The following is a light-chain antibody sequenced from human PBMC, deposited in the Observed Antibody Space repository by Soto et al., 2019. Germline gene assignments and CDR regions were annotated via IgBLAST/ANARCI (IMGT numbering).Light chain of an antibody. CDR3: CSYAGSYGV. J-gene: IGLJ3*02. V-gene: IGLV2-11*01. CDR2: DVS. CDR1: SSDVGAYNY. Sequence: QSALTQPRSVSGSPGQSVTISCTGTSSDVGAYNYVFWYQQHPDKAPKLMIYDVSERPSGVPDRFSGSKSGNTASLTISGLQAEDEADYYCCSYAGSYGVFGGGTKLTVL.